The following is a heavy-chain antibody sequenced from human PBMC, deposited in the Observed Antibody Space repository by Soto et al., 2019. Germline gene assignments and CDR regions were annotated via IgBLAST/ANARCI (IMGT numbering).Heavy chain of an antibody. CDR1: GGSISSGGYY. V-gene: IGHV4-31*03. D-gene: IGHD3-10*01. CDR2: IYYSGST. CDR3: ARGITMVRGVTNPFVY. Sequence: SETLSLTCTVSGGSISSGGYYWSWIRQHPGKCLEWIGYIYYSGSTYYNPSLKSRVTISVDTSKNQFSLKLSSVTAADTAVYYCARGITMVRGVTNPFVYWGQGTLVTVSS. J-gene: IGHJ4*02.